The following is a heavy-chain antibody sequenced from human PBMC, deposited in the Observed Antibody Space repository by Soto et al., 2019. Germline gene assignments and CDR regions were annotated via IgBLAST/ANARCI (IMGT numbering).Heavy chain of an antibody. Sequence: GGSLRLSCAASGFTFSSYEMNWVRQAPGKGLEWVSYISSSGSTIYYADSVKGRFTISRDNAKNSLYLQMNSLRAEDTAVYYCASFMIVVVNDAFDIWGQGIMVTVSS. CDR1: GFTFSSYE. V-gene: IGHV3-48*03. J-gene: IGHJ3*02. CDR3: ASFMIVVVNDAFDI. D-gene: IGHD3-22*01. CDR2: ISSSGSTI.